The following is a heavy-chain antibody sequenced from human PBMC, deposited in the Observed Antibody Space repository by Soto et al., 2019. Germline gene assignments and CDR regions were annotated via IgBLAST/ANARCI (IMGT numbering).Heavy chain of an antibody. V-gene: IGHV1-58*01. CDR1: GFTFSSFA. J-gene: IGHJ4*02. Sequence: SVKVSCKASGFTFSSFALQWVRQARGQRLEWIGWIVVGSGNTNYAQKFQERVTFSRDMSTSTAYMDLSSLRSEDTAVYYCAARALRRQPRTFDYPGQGTPVTVFS. CDR2: IVVGSGNT. CDR3: AARALRRQPRTFDY. D-gene: IGHD6-6*01.